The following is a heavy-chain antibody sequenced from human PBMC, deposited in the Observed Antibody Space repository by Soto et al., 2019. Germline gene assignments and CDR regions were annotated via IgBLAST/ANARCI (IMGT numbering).Heavy chain of an antibody. CDR3: AVPGRGDFDY. V-gene: IGHV4-4*02. J-gene: IGHJ4*02. D-gene: IGHD5-12*01. CDR1: GASLGTNNW. Sequence: SETLSLTCAVSGASLGTNNWWSWVRQPPGKGLEWIGEVYHSGTTNCNPSLKSRVTISIDKSKNQFSLTLTSMTAADTALYYCAVPGRGDFDYWSQGTLVTVSS. CDR2: VYHSGTT.